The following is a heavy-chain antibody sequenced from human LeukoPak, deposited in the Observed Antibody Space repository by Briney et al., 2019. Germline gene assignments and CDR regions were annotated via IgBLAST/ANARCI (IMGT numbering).Heavy chain of an antibody. D-gene: IGHD2-21*01. CDR3: ARDLFGRYFDL. CDR1: GYTFTSYY. J-gene: IGHJ2*01. CDR2: INPSGGST. V-gene: IGHV1-46*01. Sequence: ASVKVSCMASGYTFTSYYMHWVRQAPRQGLEWMGIINPSGGSTSYAQKFQGRVTMTRDTSTSTVYMELSSLRSEDTAVYYCARDLFGRYFDLWGRGTLVTVSS.